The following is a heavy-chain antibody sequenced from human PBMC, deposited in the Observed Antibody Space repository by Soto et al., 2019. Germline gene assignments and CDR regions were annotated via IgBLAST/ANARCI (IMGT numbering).Heavy chain of an antibody. V-gene: IGHV1-69*06. CDR1: GGTFSSYA. CDR3: ASLGVDTAMVPFDY. Sequence: QVQLVQSGAEVKKPGSSVKVSCKASGGTFSSYAISWVRQAPGQGLEWMGGIIPIFGTANYAQKFQGRVTITADKSTSTAYMELGSLRSEDTAVYYCASLGVDTAMVPFDYWGQGTLVTVSS. CDR2: IIPIFGTA. D-gene: IGHD5-18*01. J-gene: IGHJ4*02.